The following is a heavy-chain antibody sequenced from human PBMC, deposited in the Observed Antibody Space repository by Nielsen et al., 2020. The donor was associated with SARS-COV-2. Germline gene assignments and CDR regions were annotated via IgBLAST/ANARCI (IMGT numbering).Heavy chain of an antibody. CDR1: GYTFTSYY. V-gene: IGHV1-46*01. D-gene: IGHD6-13*01. Sequence: ASVKVSCKASGYTFTSYYMQWVRQAPGQGLEWMGIINPSGGSTSYAQKFQGRVTMTRDTSTSTVYMELSSLRSEDTAVYYCARDEVGSSWYNYYGMDVWGQGTTVTVSS. CDR2: INPSGGST. J-gene: IGHJ6*02. CDR3: ARDEVGSSWYNYYGMDV.